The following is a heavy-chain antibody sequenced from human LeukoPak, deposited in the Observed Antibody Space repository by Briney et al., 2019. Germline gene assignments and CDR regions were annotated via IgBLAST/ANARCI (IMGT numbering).Heavy chain of an antibody. CDR2: IYDSGST. D-gene: IGHD3-10*01. J-gene: IGHJ4*02. V-gene: IGHV4-59*11. CDR3: ARGGAGTYSSGSYYSFDY. CDR1: GGSISSHY. Sequence: SETLSLTCTVSGGSISSHYWNWIRQPPGKGLEWIGYIYDSGSTNYNPSLKSRVTISVDMSKNQFSLKLSSVTAADTAVYYCARGGAGTYSSGSYYSFDYWGQGTLVTVSS.